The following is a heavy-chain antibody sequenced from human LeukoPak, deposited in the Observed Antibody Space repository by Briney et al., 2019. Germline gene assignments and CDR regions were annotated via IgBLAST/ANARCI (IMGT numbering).Heavy chain of an antibody. CDR3: AKEEVGATTGYYYYYMDV. D-gene: IGHD1-26*01. CDR2: ISWNSGSI. J-gene: IGHJ6*03. Sequence: GGSLRLSCAASGFTFDDYAMHWVRQAPGKGLEWVSGISWNSGSIGYADSVKGRFTISRDNAKNSLYLQMNNLRAEDTALYYCAKEEVGATTGYYYYYMDVWGKGTTVTVSS. CDR1: GFTFDDYA. V-gene: IGHV3-9*01.